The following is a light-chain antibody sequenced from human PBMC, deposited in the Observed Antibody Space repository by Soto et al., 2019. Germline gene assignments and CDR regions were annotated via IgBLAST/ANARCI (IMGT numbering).Light chain of an antibody. CDR1: SSNIGAGYD. J-gene: IGLJ3*02. Sequence: QSVLTQPPSVSGAPGQRVTISCTGSSSNIGAGYDVHWYQQLPGTATKLLIYGNSNRPSGVPDRFSGSKSGTSASLAITGLQAEDEADYYCQSYDSSRSGWVFGGGTKLTVL. V-gene: IGLV1-40*01. CDR2: GNS. CDR3: QSYDSSRSGWV.